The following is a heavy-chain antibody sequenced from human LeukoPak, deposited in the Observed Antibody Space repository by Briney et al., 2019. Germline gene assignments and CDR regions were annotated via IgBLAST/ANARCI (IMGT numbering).Heavy chain of an antibody. D-gene: IGHD1-1*01. J-gene: IGHJ6*03. V-gene: IGHV3-23*01. CDR2: ISDSGGST. CDR1: GFILSRYA. Sequence: GGSLRLSCVASGFILSRYAMTWVRQAPGKGLEWVSAISDSGGSTYYADSVKGRFTISRDNSKNTLYLQMNSLRAEDTAVYYCAKSPVQLERGGVVWYYYYYMDVWGKGTTVTVSS. CDR3: AKSPVQLERGGVVWYYYYYMDV.